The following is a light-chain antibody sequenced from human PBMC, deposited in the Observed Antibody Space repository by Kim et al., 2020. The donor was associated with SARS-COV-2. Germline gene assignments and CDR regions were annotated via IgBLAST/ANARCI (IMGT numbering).Light chain of an antibody. J-gene: IGKJ3*01. CDR2: AAG. Sequence: DIQMTQSPSSLSASIGDRVTITCRASQGIRNYLAWYQQKPGTVPKLLIYAAGTLQSGVPSRFSGSGSGTDFTLTISSLQPEDVATFYCQKDNRSPFDFGPGDKVDIK. CDR1: QGIRNY. V-gene: IGKV1-27*01. CDR3: QKDNRSPFD.